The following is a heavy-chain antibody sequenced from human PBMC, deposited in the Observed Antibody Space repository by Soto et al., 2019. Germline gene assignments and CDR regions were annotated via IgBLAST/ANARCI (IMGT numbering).Heavy chain of an antibody. CDR2: INPISGGT. CDR3: ATSTLFLGGNSVGMDV. J-gene: IGHJ6*02. V-gene: IGHV1-2*04. Sequence: QLQLVQSGAEVKKPGASVKVSCATSGNSLTAYYIHWVRQAPGQGLEWVGWINPISGGTNYAQKFQGWVTMTRDTSINTAYMELSRLKSDDTAVYYCATSTLFLGGNSVGMDVWGQGTTVIVSS. CDR1: GNSLTAYY. D-gene: IGHD4-4*01.